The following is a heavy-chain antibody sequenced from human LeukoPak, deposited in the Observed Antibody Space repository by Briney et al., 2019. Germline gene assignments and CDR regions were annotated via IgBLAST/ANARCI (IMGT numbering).Heavy chain of an antibody. J-gene: IGHJ4*02. CDR3: ARGPLSGYEDY. CDR1: GFTFDNFA. Sequence: SGRSLRLSCAASGFTFDNFALHWVRQAPGKGLEWVALISYDGTTKFYADSVRGRFTVSRDNSENTLYLEMNSLRLEDTAVYYCARGPLSGYEDYWGQGILVAVSS. V-gene: IGHV3-30-3*01. CDR2: ISYDGTTK. D-gene: IGHD5-12*01.